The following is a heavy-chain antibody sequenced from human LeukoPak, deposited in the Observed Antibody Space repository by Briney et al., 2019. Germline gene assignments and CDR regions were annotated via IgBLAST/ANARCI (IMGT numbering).Heavy chain of an antibody. CDR3: TKDRDSSGWSGY. Sequence: PGGSLRLSCAASGFTFDDYAMHWVRQAPGKGLEWVSLISGHGGSTYYADSVKGRFTISRDNIKNSLYLQMNSLRTEDTALYYCTKDRDSSGWSGYWGQGTLVTVSS. CDR2: ISGHGGST. D-gene: IGHD6-19*01. CDR1: GFTFDDYA. J-gene: IGHJ4*02. V-gene: IGHV3-43*02.